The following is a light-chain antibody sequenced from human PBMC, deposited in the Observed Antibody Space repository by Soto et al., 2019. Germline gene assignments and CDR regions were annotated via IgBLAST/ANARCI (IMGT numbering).Light chain of an antibody. CDR3: QQYNNWLWT. CDR2: GAS. V-gene: IGKV3-15*01. Sequence: EIVMTQSPATLSVSPGERATLSCRASQSVNSNLVWYQQKPGQAPRLLIYGASTRATGIPGRFSGSGYGTEFTPTISSLQSEDLAVYYCQQYNNWLWTFGQGTKVEIK. J-gene: IGKJ1*01. CDR1: QSVNSN.